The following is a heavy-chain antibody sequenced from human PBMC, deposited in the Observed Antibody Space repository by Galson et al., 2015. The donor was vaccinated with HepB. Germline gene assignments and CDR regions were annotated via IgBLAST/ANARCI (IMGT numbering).Heavy chain of an antibody. V-gene: IGHV1-8*01. CDR3: ARGLAVAGTGY. Sequence: SVKVSCKASGYAFSNYDINWVRQAAGQGLEWMEWMKPNSGDTGYAQKFQGRVTMTSDTSTSTAYMELTDLRSEDTAVYFCARGLAVAGTGYWGQGTLVTVSS. CDR2: MKPNSGDT. J-gene: IGHJ4*02. D-gene: IGHD6-19*01. CDR1: GYAFSNYD.